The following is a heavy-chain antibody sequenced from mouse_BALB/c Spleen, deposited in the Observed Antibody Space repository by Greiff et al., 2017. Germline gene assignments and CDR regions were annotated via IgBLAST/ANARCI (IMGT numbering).Heavy chain of an antibody. D-gene: IGHD1-1*01. CDR1: GYTFTSYW. CDR3: ARDYGSSLYYAMDY. V-gene: IGHV1-7*01. Sequence: QVQLQQSGAELAKPGASVKMSCKASGYTFTSYWMHWVKQRPGQGLEWIGYINPSTGYTEYNQKFKDKATLNADKSSSTAYMQLSSLTSEDSAVYYCARDYGSSLYYAMDYWGQGTSVTVSS. CDR2: INPSTGYT. J-gene: IGHJ4*01.